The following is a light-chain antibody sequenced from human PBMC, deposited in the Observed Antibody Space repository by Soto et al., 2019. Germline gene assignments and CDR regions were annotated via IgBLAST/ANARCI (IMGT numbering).Light chain of an antibody. Sequence: MVLTQSPATVSLSRPEGATLSFRASQSVSSYLAWYQQKPGQAPRLLIYDASNRATGIPARFSGSGSGTDFTLTISSLEPEDFAVYYCQQRSNRPPGITFGQGTRLEIK. V-gene: IGKV3-11*01. CDR2: DAS. CDR1: QSVSSY. CDR3: QQRSNRPPGIT. J-gene: IGKJ5*01.